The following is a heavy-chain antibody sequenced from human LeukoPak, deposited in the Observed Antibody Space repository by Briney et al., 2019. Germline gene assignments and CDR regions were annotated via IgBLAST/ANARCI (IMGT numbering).Heavy chain of an antibody. D-gene: IGHD3-10*01. CDR2: IIPIFGTA. J-gene: IGHJ4*02. CDR1: GGTFSRYA. V-gene: IGHV1-69*13. CDR3: ATDPYGYIEN. Sequence: ASVKVSCKASGGTFSRYAISWVRQAPGQGLEWMGGIIPIFGTANYAQKFQGRVTITADESTSTAYMELSSLRSEDTAVYYCATDPYGYIENWGQGTLVTVSS.